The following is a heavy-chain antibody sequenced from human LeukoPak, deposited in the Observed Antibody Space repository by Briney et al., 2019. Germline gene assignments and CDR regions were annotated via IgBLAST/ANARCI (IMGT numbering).Heavy chain of an antibody. CDR1: GGSINSGGYY. V-gene: IGHV4-31*03. CDR2: IYYSGST. Sequence: SETLSLTCTVSGGSINSGGYYWSWIRQHPGKGLEWIGYIYYSGSTNYNPSLKSRVTISVDTSKNQFSLKLSSVTAADTAVYYCARDPHYGSGYFQHWGQGTLVTVSS. J-gene: IGHJ1*01. D-gene: IGHD3-10*01. CDR3: ARDPHYGSGYFQH.